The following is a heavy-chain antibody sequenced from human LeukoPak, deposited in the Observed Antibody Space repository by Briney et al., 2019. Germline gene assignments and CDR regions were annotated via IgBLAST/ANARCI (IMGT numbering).Heavy chain of an antibody. CDR2: INPNSGGT. J-gene: IGHJ4*02. D-gene: IGHD3-3*01. CDR3: ARAYLRFLEWLVDY. Sequence: GASVKVSCKASGYTFTGYYMHWVRQAPGQRLEWMGWINPNSGGTNYAQKFQGRVTMTRDTSISTTYMELSRLRSDDTAVYYCARAYLRFLEWLVDYWGQGTLVTVSS. CDR1: GYTFTGYY. V-gene: IGHV1-2*02.